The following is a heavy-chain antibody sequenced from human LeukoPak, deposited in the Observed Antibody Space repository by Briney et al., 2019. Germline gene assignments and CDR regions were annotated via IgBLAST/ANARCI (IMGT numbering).Heavy chain of an antibody. J-gene: IGHJ3*02. Sequence: PGGSLRLSCAASGFTFTSYAMHWVRQAPGKGLEWVSGISWNSGSIGYADSVKGRFTISRDNAKNSLYLQMNSLRAEDMALYYCAKDRVSRGELLPLDAFDIWGQGTMVTVSS. V-gene: IGHV3-9*03. CDR1: GFTFTSYA. CDR3: AKDRVSRGELLPLDAFDI. CDR2: ISWNSGSI. D-gene: IGHD1-26*01.